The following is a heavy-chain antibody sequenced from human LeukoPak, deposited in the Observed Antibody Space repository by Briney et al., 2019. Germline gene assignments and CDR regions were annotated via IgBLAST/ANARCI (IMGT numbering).Heavy chain of an antibody. Sequence: GGSLRLSCAASGFTFSSYGMHWVRQAPGKGLEWVAVIWYDGSNKYYADSVKGRFTISRDNSKNTLYLQMNSLRAEDTAVYYCAREGTQNYDFWSGYNHFDYWGQGTLVTVSS. V-gene: IGHV3-33*01. CDR3: AREGTQNYDFWSGYNHFDY. CDR1: GFTFSSYG. J-gene: IGHJ4*02. CDR2: IWYDGSNK. D-gene: IGHD3-3*01.